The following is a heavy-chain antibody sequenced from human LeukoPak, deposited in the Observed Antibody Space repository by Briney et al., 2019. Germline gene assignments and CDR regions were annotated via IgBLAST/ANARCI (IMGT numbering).Heavy chain of an antibody. CDR3: AKDGARVGATTYYYMDV. Sequence: TGGSLTLSGAASRFTCSNLGLEWVRPAPGQGRVGGTFPRCDGGNKYYADSVKGRFTIFRDNFNNMIYLQMNSLRAEDTAVYYCAKDGARVGATTYYYMDVWGKGTTVTVSS. CDR2: PRCDGGNK. V-gene: IGHV3-30*02. CDR1: RFTCSNLG. D-gene: IGHD1-26*01. J-gene: IGHJ6*03.